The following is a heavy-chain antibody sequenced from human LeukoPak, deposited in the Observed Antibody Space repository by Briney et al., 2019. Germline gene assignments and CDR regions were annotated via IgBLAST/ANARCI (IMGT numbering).Heavy chain of an antibody. CDR1: GYTFTGYY. CDR3: AKGSTIFGVISTDYYYGMDV. V-gene: IGHV1-2*02. CDR2: INPNSGGT. J-gene: IGHJ6*02. D-gene: IGHD3-3*01. Sequence: GASVKVSCKASGYTFTGYYMHWVRQAPGQGLEWMGWINPNSGGTNYAQKFQGRVTMTRDTSISTAYMELSRLRSDDTAVYYCAKGSTIFGVISTDYYYGMDVWGQGTTVTVSS.